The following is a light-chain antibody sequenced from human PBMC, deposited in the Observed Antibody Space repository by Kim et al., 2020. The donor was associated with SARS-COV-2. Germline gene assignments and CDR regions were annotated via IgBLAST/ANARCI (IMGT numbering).Light chain of an antibody. Sequence: SPGDRATISCRASRSVSSYLAWYQQQPGQAPRLLIYDASNRATGIPARFSGSGSGTDFTLTISSLEPEDFAVYYCQQRSNWPPTTIGGGTKVDIK. V-gene: IGKV3-11*01. CDR3: QQRSNWPPTT. CDR1: RSVSSY. J-gene: IGKJ4*01. CDR2: DAS.